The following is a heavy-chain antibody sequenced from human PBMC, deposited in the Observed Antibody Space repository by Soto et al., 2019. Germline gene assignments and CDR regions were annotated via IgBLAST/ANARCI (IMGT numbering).Heavy chain of an antibody. D-gene: IGHD2-8*02. CDR2: IAYDGSKK. J-gene: IGHJ5*02. CDR1: GFTFRSSA. V-gene: IGHV3-30*04. CDR3: ARARVLLGANGLDP. Sequence: QVQVVESGGRVVHPGGSLRLSCAASGFTFRSSAMHWVRHTPGKGLEWVAGIAYDGSKKYYADSVKGRFTVYRDNSNNTVDLQINSLRTEDSAIYFCARARVLLGANGLDPWGQGTRVSVSS.